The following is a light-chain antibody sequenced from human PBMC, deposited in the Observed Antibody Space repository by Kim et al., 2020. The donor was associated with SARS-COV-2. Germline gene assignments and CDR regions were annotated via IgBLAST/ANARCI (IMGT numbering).Light chain of an antibody. CDR1: SSNIGNNY. Sequence: KVTISCSGSSSNIGNNYVSWYQQFPGTAPKLLIYDNTQRPSGIPDRFSASKSGASATLGITGLQAGDEAEYYCGTWDSSLSGGNWVFGGGTQLTVL. CDR3: GTWDSSLSGGNWV. CDR2: DNT. V-gene: IGLV1-51*01. J-gene: IGLJ3*02.